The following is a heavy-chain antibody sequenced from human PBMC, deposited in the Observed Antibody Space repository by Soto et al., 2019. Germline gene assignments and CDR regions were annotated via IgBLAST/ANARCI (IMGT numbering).Heavy chain of an antibody. V-gene: IGHV1-46*01. CDR1: GYTFTSYY. Sequence: ASVKVSCKASGYTFTSYYMHWVRQAPGQGLEWMGIINPSGGSTNYAQKYLGRVTMTRDTSTRTVYMELISLRSEDTAVYYWARTIHSSSWSPYGPWGQGTLVTVSS. D-gene: IGHD6-13*01. J-gene: IGHJ5*02. CDR2: INPSGGST. CDR3: ARTIHSSSWSPYGP.